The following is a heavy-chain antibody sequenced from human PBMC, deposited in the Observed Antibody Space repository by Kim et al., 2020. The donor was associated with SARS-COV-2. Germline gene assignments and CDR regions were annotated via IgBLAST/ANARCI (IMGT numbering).Heavy chain of an antibody. J-gene: IGHJ5*02. CDR1: GYTFTSYG. D-gene: IGHD6-13*01. CDR3: ARESHLYSSSWYFDWFDP. V-gene: IGHV1-18*01. CDR2: ISAYNGNT. Sequence: ASVKVSCKASGYTFTSYGISWVRQAPGQGLEWMGWISAYNGNTNYAQKFQGRVTMTTDTSTSTAYMELRSLRSDDTAVYYCARESHLYSSSWYFDWFDPWGQGTLVTVSS.